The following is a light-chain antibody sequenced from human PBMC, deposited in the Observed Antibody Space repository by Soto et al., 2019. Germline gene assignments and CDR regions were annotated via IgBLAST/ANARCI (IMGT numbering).Light chain of an antibody. Sequence: ALQLTQSPSSLSASVGDRVTITCRASQVIGTALAWYQQTPGKAPKLLMYDVSRLESGVPSRFSGSGSGTDFTLTISSLQPEDFASYFCQQFTDYPFTFGPGTRVDI. V-gene: IGKV1D-13*01. J-gene: IGKJ3*01. CDR2: DVS. CDR1: QVIGTA. CDR3: QQFTDYPFT.